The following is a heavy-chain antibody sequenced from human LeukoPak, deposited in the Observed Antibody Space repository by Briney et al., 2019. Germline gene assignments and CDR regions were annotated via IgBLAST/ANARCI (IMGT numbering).Heavy chain of an antibody. J-gene: IGHJ3*02. CDR1: GFSFSNCS. Sequence: GGSLRLSCAASGFSFSNCSMNWVRQAPGKGLEWVSSISSSSTYIYYADSLEGRFTISRDNIRNSLYLQMNSLRAEDTAVYYCAGDYEGNLAFDIWGQGTMVTVSS. V-gene: IGHV3-21*01. CDR3: AGDYEGNLAFDI. D-gene: IGHD4-23*01. CDR2: ISSSSTYI.